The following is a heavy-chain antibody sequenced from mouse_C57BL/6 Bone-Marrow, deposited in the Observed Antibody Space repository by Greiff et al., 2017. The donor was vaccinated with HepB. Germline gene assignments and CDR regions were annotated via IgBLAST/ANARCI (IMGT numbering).Heavy chain of an antibody. CDR1: GFNIKDYY. D-gene: IGHD1-1*01. CDR3: TTGVYGSRYYFDY. V-gene: IGHV14-1*01. CDR2: IDPEDGDT. Sequence: EVKVVESGAELVRPGASVKLSCTASGFNIKDYYMHWVKQRPEQGLEWIGRIDPEDGDTEYAPKFQGKATMTADTSSNTAYLQLSSLTSEDTAVYYCTTGVYGSRYYFDYWGQGTTLTVSS. J-gene: IGHJ2*01.